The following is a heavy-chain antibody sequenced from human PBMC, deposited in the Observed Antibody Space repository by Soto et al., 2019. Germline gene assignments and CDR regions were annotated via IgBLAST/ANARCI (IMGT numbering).Heavy chain of an antibody. CDR2: ITLSGAT. J-gene: IGHJ4*02. Sequence: PGGSLRLSCAAPGFTFRSFAMAWGRQAAGKGLEWVSTITLSGATVYADSVKGRFIISRDNSKNTLYLQMHSLTVEDTGVYYCGKEPEVPGRGLDYWGQGSLVTVSS. V-gene: IGHV3-23*01. CDR1: GFTFRSFA. CDR3: GKEPEVPGRGLDY.